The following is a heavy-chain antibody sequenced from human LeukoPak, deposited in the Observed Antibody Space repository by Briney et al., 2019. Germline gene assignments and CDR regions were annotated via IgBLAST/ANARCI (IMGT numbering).Heavy chain of an antibody. D-gene: IGHD6-19*01. J-gene: IGHJ5*02. Sequence: ASVKVSCKASGYTFTSYGISWVRQAPGQGLEWMGWISAYNGYTNYAQKFQGRVTMTRDTSISTAYMELSRLRSDDTAVYYCAREVAVAGRNWFDPWGQGTLVTVSS. CDR3: AREVAVAGRNWFDP. V-gene: IGHV1-18*01. CDR2: ISAYNGYT. CDR1: GYTFTSYG.